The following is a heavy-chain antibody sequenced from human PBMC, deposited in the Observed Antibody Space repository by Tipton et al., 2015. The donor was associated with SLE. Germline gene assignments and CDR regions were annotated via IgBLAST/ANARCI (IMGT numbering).Heavy chain of an antibody. Sequence: SLRLSCAASGFTFSSYGMHWVRQAPGKGLEWVAVIWYDGSNKYYADSVKGRFTISRDNSKNTLYLQMNSLRAEDTAVYYCAGDLLGSGWYGFDYWGQGTLVTVSS. J-gene: IGHJ4*02. V-gene: IGHV3-33*01. CDR2: IWYDGSNK. CDR3: AGDLLGSGWYGFDY. D-gene: IGHD6-19*01. CDR1: GFTFSSYG.